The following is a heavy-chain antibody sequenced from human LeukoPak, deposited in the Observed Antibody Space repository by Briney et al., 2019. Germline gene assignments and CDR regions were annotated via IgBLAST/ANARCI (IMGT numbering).Heavy chain of an antibody. J-gene: IGHJ4*02. D-gene: IGHD4-11*01. V-gene: IGHV1-2*02. CDR3: ARSYTNNGGLPPY. Sequence: ASVKVSCKASGYTFTGYYIHWVRQAPGQGLEWMGWINPDSGGTNYAQRFQGRVTMTRDTSVSTAFMELSRLTSDDTAAYYCARSYTNNGGLPPYWGQGTLVTVSS. CDR2: INPDSGGT. CDR1: GYTFTGYY.